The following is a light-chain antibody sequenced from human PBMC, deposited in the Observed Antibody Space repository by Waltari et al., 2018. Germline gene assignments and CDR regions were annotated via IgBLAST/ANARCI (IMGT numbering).Light chain of an antibody. CDR2: GAS. Sequence: EIVMMQSPATLSVSPGAGATLSCRASQNINSNLAWYQQQPGQTPRLLIYGASTRAIGIPARFSGSGSGTEFTLTISSLQSEDFALYYCQQYNNWPPWTFGQGTKVEIK. CDR1: QNINSN. V-gene: IGKV3D-15*01. J-gene: IGKJ1*01. CDR3: QQYNNWPPWT.